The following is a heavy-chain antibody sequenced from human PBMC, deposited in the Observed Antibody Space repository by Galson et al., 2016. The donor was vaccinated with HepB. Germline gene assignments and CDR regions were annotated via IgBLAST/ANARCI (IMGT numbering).Heavy chain of an antibody. D-gene: IGHD2-21*01. CDR1: GFTFSSYW. J-gene: IGHJ4*02. Sequence: SLRLSCAASGFTFSSYWMTWVRQAPGKGLEWVANIKQDGSEIYYVGSVRGRFTISRDNAENSLYLQMNSLRAEDTAVYYCARYQLLVHETIDYWGQGTLVTVSS. CDR3: ARYQLLVHETIDY. CDR2: IKQDGSEI. V-gene: IGHV3-7*01.